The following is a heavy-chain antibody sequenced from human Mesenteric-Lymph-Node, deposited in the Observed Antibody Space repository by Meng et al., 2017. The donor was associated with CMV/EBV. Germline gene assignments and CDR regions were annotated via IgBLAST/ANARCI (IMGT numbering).Heavy chain of an antibody. J-gene: IGHJ4*02. CDR1: GFTFSSYS. Sequence: GESLKISCAASGFTFSSYSMNWVRQAPGKGLEWVSSISSSSYIYYADSVKGRFTISRDNTENSLYLQMNRVRAEDTAVYYCAAYDNGAKTYDYWGQGTLVTVSS. CDR2: ISSSSYI. CDR3: AAYDNGAKTYDY. D-gene: IGHD4/OR15-4a*01. V-gene: IGHV3-21*01.